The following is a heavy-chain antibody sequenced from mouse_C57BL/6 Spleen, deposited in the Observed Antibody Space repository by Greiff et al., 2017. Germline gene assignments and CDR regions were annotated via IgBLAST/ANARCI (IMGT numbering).Heavy chain of an antibody. CDR3: TKGLDAMDY. CDR1: GFNIKDYY. Sequence: VQLLQSGAELVKPGASVKLSCTASGFNIKDYYMHWVKQRPEQGLEWIGRIDPEDGETKYAATFQGKATITADTSSNTAYLQLSSLTSEDTAVYYCTKGLDAMDYWGKGTSVTVSS. V-gene: IGHV14-2*01. J-gene: IGHJ4*01. D-gene: IGHD3-3*01. CDR2: IDPEDGET.